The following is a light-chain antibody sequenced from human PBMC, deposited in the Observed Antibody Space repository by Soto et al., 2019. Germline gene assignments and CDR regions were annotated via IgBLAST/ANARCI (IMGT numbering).Light chain of an antibody. V-gene: IGKV1-39*01. Sequence: DIQMTQSPASLSASVGDRVTITCRASQSINNYLSWYQQKPGQAPKLLIRSAYTLERGVPSRFSGRGSRTEFTLTIASLQPDDFASYYCQQSLSMPITFGHGTRLEIK. J-gene: IGKJ5*01. CDR3: QQSLSMPIT. CDR1: QSINNY. CDR2: SAY.